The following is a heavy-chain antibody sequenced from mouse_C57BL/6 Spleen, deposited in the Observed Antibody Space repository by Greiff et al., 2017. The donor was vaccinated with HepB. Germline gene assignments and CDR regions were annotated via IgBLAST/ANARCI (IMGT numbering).Heavy chain of an antibody. D-gene: IGHD1-1*01. Sequence: EVQLQQSGPELVKPGASVKLSCKASGYTFTDYNMDWVKQSHGKSLEWIGDINPNNGGTNYNQKFKGKTTLTVDKSSSTTYMKLRSLTSEDTADYYCAGRGYGSNYLDYWGQGTTRTVSS. CDR3: AGRGYGSNYLDY. CDR2: INPNNGGT. J-gene: IGHJ2*01. V-gene: IGHV1-18*01. CDR1: GYTFTDYN.